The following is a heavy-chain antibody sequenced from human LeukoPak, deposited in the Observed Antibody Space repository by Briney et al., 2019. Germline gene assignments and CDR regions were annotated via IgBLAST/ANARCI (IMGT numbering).Heavy chain of an antibody. D-gene: IGHD3-10*01. Sequence: SVKVSCKASGGTFSSYAISWVRQAPGQGLEWMGGIIPIFGTANYAQKFQGKVTITADESTSTAYMELSSLRSEDTAVYYCARAYYYGSGSYLDYYYYGMDVWGQGTTVTVSS. V-gene: IGHV1-69*13. J-gene: IGHJ6*02. CDR3: ARAYYYGSGSYLDYYYYGMDV. CDR1: GGTFSSYA. CDR2: IIPIFGTA.